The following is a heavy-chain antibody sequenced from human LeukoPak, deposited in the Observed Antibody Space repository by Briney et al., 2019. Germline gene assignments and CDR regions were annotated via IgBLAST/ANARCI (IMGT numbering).Heavy chain of an antibody. Sequence: GGSLRLSCAASGLTFSDAWMSWVRQAPGKGPEWVSSITSSGSYIYYADSVKGRFTISRDNARNSLYLQMNSLRAEDTAIYYCARAEALKFRDFDYWGQGTLVTVSS. J-gene: IGHJ4*02. V-gene: IGHV3-21*01. CDR2: ITSSGSYI. CDR3: ARAEALKFRDFDY. CDR1: GLTFSDAW.